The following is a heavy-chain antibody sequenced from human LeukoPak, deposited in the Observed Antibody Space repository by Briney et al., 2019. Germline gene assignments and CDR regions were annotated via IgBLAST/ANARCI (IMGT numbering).Heavy chain of an antibody. D-gene: IGHD3-22*01. CDR3: AAFNSGSPPDY. V-gene: IGHV4-59*08. CDR1: GGSISSYY. CDR2: VHYSGNA. J-gene: IGHJ4*02. Sequence: SETLSLTCAVSGGSISSYYWSWVRQSPGKGLEFIGRVHYSGNAIYNPSFRSRVTISVDTSKNQFSLKLSSVTAADTAVYSGAAFNSGSPPDYWGQGPLVTVPS.